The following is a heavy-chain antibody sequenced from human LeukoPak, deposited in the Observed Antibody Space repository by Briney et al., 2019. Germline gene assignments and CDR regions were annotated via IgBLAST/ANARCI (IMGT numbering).Heavy chain of an antibody. D-gene: IGHD3-9*01. J-gene: IGHJ5*02. CDR3: ARDDVLTGPHSGGGTSEELDP. CDR1: GYTFSAYY. CDR2: INPNSGGT. Sequence: ASVKVSCKASGYTFSAYYMHWVRQAPGQGLEWMGWINPNSGGTNYAQKFQGRVTMTRDTSINTAYMELSRLRSDDTAVYYCARDDVLTGPHSGGGTSEELDPWGQGTLVTVSS. V-gene: IGHV1-2*02.